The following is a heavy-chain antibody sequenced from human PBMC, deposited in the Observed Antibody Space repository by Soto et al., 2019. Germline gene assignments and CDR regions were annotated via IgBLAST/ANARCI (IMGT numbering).Heavy chain of an antibody. D-gene: IGHD3-9*01. J-gene: IGHJ6*02. V-gene: IGHV3-66*01. CDR2: IYRGGNT. CDR1: GLTVSSNY. CDR3: ARDLGFKVDQNKYGMDV. Sequence: EAQLAESGGGLVQPGGSLRLSCVASGLTVSSNYMRWVRQAPGKGLEWVSVIYRGGNTFYAGSVKGRFTVSRDSSQNTVYLQMNDLRVEDTAVYYCARDLGFKVDQNKYGMDVWGHGTAVTVYS.